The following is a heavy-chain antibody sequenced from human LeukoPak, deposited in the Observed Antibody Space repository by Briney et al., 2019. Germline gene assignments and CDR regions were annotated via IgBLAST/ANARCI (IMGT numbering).Heavy chain of an antibody. D-gene: IGHD2-15*01. CDR3: ARHGGAYSFDF. V-gene: IGHV4-59*08. Sequence: SETLSLTCSVSGGSISSYFWSWIRQPPGKGLEWIAYIQNSGTTYYNPSLKSRVTISVDTSKNQFSLKVNSMTAADTAVYYCARHGGAYSFDFWGQGALVTVPP. CDR1: GGSISSYF. J-gene: IGHJ4*02. CDR2: IQNSGTT.